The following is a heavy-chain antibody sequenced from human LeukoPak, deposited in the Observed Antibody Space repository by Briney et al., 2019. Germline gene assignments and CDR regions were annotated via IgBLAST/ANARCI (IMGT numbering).Heavy chain of an antibody. J-gene: IGHJ5*02. CDR3: PRYPYSTSSWSDP. CDR1: GLTVSSDY. CDR2: IYSGGGT. Sequence: GGSLRLSCAASGLTVSSDYMSWVRQAPGKGLEWVSVIYSGGGTYYADSVRGRFTISRDNSKNTLYLQLNSLRAEDTAVYYCPRYPYSTSSWSDPWGQGTLVTVSS. V-gene: IGHV3-66*01. D-gene: IGHD6-6*01.